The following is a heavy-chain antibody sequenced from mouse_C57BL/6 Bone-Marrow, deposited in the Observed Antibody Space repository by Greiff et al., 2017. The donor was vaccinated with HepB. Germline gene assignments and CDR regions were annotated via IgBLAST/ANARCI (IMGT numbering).Heavy chain of an antibody. CDR2: IYPGSGST. CDR1: GYTFTSYW. V-gene: IGHV1-55*01. D-gene: IGHD1-1*01. Sequence: VKLQQPGAELVKPGASVKMSCKASGYTFTSYWITWVKQRPGQGLEWIGDIYPGSGSTNYNEKFKSKTTLTVDTSSSTAYMQLSSLTSEDSAVYYCARDYDGSFLYYFDYWGQGTTLTVSS. J-gene: IGHJ2*01. CDR3: ARDYDGSFLYYFDY.